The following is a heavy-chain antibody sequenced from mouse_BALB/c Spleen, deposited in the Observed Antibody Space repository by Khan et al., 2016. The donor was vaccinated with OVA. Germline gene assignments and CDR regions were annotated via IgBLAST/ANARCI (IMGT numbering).Heavy chain of an antibody. CDR3: ARMKPYWYFDL. CDR1: GYTFTNYG. CDR2: INTYTGEP. V-gene: IGHV9-3-1*01. J-gene: IGHJ1*01. Sequence: QIQLVQSGPELKKPGETVKISCKASGYTFTNYGMNWVKQAPGKGLKWMGWINTYTGEPTYADDFKGRFAFSLETSASSAYLQINNLKNEDTTRCICARMKPYWYFDLWGAGTTVTVSS.